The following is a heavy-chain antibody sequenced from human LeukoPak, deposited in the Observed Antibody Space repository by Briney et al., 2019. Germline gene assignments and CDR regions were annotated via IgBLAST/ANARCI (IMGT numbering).Heavy chain of an antibody. D-gene: IGHD5-12*01. V-gene: IGHV1-46*02. CDR3: ALSRSLWWLPDY. J-gene: IGHJ4*02. CDR1: GFSFDDYN. Sequence: ASVKVSCTASGFSFDDYNINWVRQAPGQGLEWMGIINPSGGSTSYAQKFQGRVTMTRDTSTSTVYMELSSLRSEDTAVYYCALSRSLWWLPDYWGQGTLVTVSS. CDR2: INPSGGST.